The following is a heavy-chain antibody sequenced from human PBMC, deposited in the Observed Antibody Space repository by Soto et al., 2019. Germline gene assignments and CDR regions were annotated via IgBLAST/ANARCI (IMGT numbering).Heavy chain of an antibody. CDR3: TRHHPSGTDRDALDV. Sequence: TLSLACTVSGGSISSYYWSWVRQAPGKELEWIGYFYYSGSTNYNPSLKSRVTISVDTSKNQLSLKLTSVPAADTAVYYCTRHHPSGTDRDALDVSGQGTVVTDS. V-gene: IGHV4-59*08. D-gene: IGHD6-25*01. CDR2: FYYSGST. CDR1: GGSISSYY. J-gene: IGHJ3*01.